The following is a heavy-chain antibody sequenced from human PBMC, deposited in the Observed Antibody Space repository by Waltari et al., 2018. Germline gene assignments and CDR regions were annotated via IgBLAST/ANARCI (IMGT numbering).Heavy chain of an antibody. CDR2: ISYDGSNT. CDR1: GFTFSDSA. J-gene: IGHJ4*02. CDR3: ARDSGFGTGVRYFDF. V-gene: IGHV3-30*04. Sequence: QVQLVESGGGVVQPGTSLRLSCAVSGFTFSDSALHWVRQAPGKGLEWVALISYDGSNTVYADPVQGRFTISRDDSKNRMYLQMNSLRPEDTAVYYCARDSGFGTGVRYFDFWGQGTLVTVSS. D-gene: IGHD1-1*01.